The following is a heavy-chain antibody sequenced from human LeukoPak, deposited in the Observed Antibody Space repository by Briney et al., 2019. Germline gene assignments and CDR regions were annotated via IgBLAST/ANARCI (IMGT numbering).Heavy chain of an antibody. CDR2: INQDGSKK. CDR1: GFTLSSDW. D-gene: IGHD2-2*01. CDR3: ARDPDQVVGANFDY. Sequence: GGSLRLSCTASGFTLSSDWMNWVRQAPGKGLGWLAHINQDGSKKYYLDSVNGRFTISRDNAKNSLYLQMNSLRAEDTAVYYCARDPDQVVGANFDYWGQGTLVTVSS. J-gene: IGHJ4*02. V-gene: IGHV3-7*01.